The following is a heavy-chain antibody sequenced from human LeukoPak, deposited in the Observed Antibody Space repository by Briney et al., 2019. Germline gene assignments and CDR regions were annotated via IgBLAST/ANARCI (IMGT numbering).Heavy chain of an antibody. CDR1: GFTFSSYA. CDR3: ARDSTAGIFGVVTYFDY. D-gene: IGHD3-3*01. J-gene: IGHJ4*02. V-gene: IGHV3-30-3*01. Sequence: PGGSLRLSCAASGFTFSSYAMHWVRQAPGKGLEWVAIISYDGSNKYYADSVKGRFTISRDNSKNTLYLQMNSLRAEDTAVYYCARDSTAGIFGVVTYFDYWGQGTLVTVSS. CDR2: ISYDGSNK.